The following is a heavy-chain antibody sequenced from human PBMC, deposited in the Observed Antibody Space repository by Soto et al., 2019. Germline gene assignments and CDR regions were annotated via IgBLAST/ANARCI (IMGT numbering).Heavy chain of an antibody. J-gene: IGHJ4*02. CDR3: ARDPYSWNDGGDY. CDR2: ISAYNGNT. CDR1: GYTFSSYG. V-gene: IGHV1-18*01. D-gene: IGHD1-1*01. Sequence: QVQLVQSGAEVKKPGASVKVSCKASGYTFSSYGINWVRQAPGQGLEWMGWISAYNGNTHYAQNLQGRVTLTTDTSTSTAYMELRSLRSADTAVYYCARDPYSWNDGGDYWGQGTLVTFSS.